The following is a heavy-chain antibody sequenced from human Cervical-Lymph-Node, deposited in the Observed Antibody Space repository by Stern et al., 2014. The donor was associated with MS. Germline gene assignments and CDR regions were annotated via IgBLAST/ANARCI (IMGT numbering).Heavy chain of an antibody. CDR2: IYYSGST. D-gene: IGHD5-18*01. CDR1: GGSISSGGYY. V-gene: IGHV4-31*03. Sequence: QVQLQESGPGLVKPSQTLTLTCTVSGGSISSGGYYWSWIRQHPGKGLVGVGCIYYSGSTYYNPSLKSRVTISVDTSKNQFSLKLSSVTAADTAVYYCARDLGYSYGTDYYGMDVWGQGTTVTVSS. CDR3: ARDLGYSYGTDYYGMDV. J-gene: IGHJ6*02.